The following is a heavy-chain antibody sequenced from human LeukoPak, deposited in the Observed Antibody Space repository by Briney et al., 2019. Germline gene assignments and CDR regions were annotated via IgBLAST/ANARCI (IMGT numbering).Heavy chain of an antibody. Sequence: SETLSLTCAVSGGSISSYYWSWIRQPPGKGLEWIGYISYSGSTNYNPSLKSRVTISVDTSKNQFSLKLSSVTAADTAMYYCARREEMATLYYWGQRTLVTVSS. V-gene: IGHV4-59*12. J-gene: IGHJ4*02. CDR1: GGSISSYY. D-gene: IGHD5-24*01. CDR3: ARREEMATLYY. CDR2: ISYSGST.